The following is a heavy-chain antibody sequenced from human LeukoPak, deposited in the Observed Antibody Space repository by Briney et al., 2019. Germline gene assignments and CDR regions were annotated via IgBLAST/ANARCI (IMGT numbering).Heavy chain of an antibody. V-gene: IGHV1-18*01. J-gene: IGHJ4*02. Sequence: ASVKVSCKASGYTFTSYGISWVRQAPGQGLEWMGWISAYNGNTNYAQKLQGRVTMTTDTSTSTVYMELRSLRSDDTAVYYCARAYGDYVFDYWGQGTLVTVSS. CDR1: GYTFTSYG. D-gene: IGHD4-17*01. CDR3: ARAYGDYVFDY. CDR2: ISAYNGNT.